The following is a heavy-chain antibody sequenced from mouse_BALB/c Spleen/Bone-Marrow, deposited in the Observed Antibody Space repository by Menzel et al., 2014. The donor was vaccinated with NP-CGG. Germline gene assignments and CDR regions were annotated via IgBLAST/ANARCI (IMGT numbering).Heavy chain of an antibody. Sequence: QVQLQQSGAELVRPGSSVKISCKASGYAFSGYWMNWVKQRPGQGLEWIGQIYPGDGDTNYNGKFKGKATLTADKSSSTAYMQLSSLTSEDSAVYFGGRGREWYFDYWGQGTTLTVSS. CDR3: GRGREWYFDY. J-gene: IGHJ2*01. CDR1: GYAFSGYW. CDR2: IYPGDGDT. V-gene: IGHV1-80*01.